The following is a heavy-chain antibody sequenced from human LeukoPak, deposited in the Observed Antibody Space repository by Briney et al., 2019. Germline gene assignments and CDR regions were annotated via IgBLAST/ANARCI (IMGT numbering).Heavy chain of an antibody. CDR1: GGSISSASYY. CDR3: ARRRPAANPYYFDY. CDR2: ISYRGST. D-gene: IGHD2-2*01. Sequence: SETLSLTCTVSGGSISSASYYWGWIRQPPGKGLEWIGSISYRGSTYYNPSLKSRVTISVDTSKNQFSLKLTSVTAADTAVYYCARRRPAANPYYFDYWGQGTLVTVSS. J-gene: IGHJ4*02. V-gene: IGHV4-39*01.